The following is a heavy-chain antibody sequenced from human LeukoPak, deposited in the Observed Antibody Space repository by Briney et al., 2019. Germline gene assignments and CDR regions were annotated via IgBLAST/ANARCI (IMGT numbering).Heavy chain of an antibody. J-gene: IGHJ2*01. Sequence: PSETLSLTCTVSGGSISSGGSYWSWIRQPPGKGLEWIGYIYYSGSTNYNPSLKSRVTISVDTSKNQFSLKLSPVTAADTAVYYCASPSIDYGDQGYFDLWGRGTLVTVSS. CDR3: ASPSIDYGDQGYFDL. D-gene: IGHD4-17*01. CDR2: IYYSGST. CDR1: GGSISSGGSY. V-gene: IGHV4-61*08.